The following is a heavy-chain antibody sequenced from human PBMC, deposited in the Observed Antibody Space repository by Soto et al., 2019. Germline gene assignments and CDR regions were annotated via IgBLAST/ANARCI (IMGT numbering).Heavy chain of an antibody. Sequence: ASVKVSCKVSGYTLTELSMHWVRQAPGKGLEWMGGFDPEDGETIYAQKFQGRVTMTEDTSTDTAYMELSSLRSEDTAVYYCALTMVRGVARHIDYWGQGTLVTVSS. CDR1: GYTLTELS. CDR3: ALTMVRGVARHIDY. J-gene: IGHJ4*02. V-gene: IGHV1-24*01. CDR2: FDPEDGET. D-gene: IGHD3-10*01.